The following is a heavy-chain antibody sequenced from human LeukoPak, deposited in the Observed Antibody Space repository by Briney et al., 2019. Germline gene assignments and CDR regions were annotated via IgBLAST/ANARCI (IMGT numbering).Heavy chain of an antibody. CDR2: IIPIFGTA. V-gene: IGHV1-69*05. CDR1: GGTFSSYA. D-gene: IGHD3-10*01. CDR3: ASNPYYYGSGSYYSPKGVYNWFDP. J-gene: IGHJ5*02. Sequence: SVKVSCKASGGTFSSYAISWVRQAPGQGLEWMGGIIPIFGTANYAQKFQGRVTITTDESTSTAYMEQSSLRSEDTAVYYCASNPYYYGSGSYYSPKGVYNWFDPWGQGTLVTVSS.